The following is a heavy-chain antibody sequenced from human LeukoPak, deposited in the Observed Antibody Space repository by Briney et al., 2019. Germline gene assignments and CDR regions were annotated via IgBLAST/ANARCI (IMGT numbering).Heavy chain of an antibody. CDR1: GDSVSSNSAT. D-gene: IGHD4-23*01. J-gene: IGHJ4*02. V-gene: IGHV6-1*01. Sequence: SQTLSLTCAISGDSVSSNSATSNSIRQSPSRGLEWLGRTYYRSKWYTDYAVSVKSRITINPDTSKNQFSLQLNSVTPEDTAVYYCARVRDYGGNVFDYWGQGTLVTVSS. CDR3: ARVRDYGGNVFDY. CDR2: TYYRSKWYT.